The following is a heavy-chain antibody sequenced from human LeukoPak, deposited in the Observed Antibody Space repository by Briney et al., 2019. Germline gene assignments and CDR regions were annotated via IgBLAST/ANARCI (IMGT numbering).Heavy chain of an antibody. D-gene: IGHD4-17*01. J-gene: IGHJ6*01. CDR3: AADSHTTDYGDYETDYYYYCMDV. Sequence: SVKVSCKASGFTFTSSAMQWVRQARGQRLEWIGWIVVGSGNTNYAQKFQERVTITRDMSTSTGYMELSSLRSEDTAVYYCAADSHTTDYGDYETDYYYYCMDVWGQGTTVTVSS. V-gene: IGHV1-58*02. CDR2: IVVGSGNT. CDR1: GFTFTSSA.